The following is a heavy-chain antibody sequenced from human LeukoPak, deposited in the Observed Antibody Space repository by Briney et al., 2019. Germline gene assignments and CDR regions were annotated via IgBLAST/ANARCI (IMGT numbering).Heavy chain of an antibody. J-gene: IGHJ4*02. CDR1: GYTFTGNY. Sequence: ASVKVSCKASGYTFTGNYMHWVRQAPGQGLEWMGWINPNSGGTNYAQKFQGRVTMTRDTSISTAYMELSRLRSDDTAVYYCARVDTAMVDFDYWGQGTLVTVSS. CDR3: ARVDTAMVDFDY. D-gene: IGHD5-18*01. CDR2: INPNSGGT. V-gene: IGHV1-2*02.